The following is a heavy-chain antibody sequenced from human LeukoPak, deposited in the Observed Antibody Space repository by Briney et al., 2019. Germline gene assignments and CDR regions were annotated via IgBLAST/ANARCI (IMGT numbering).Heavy chain of an antibody. CDR3: ARGLYCSSTSCYTGNWFDP. Sequence: SETLSLTCAVYGGSFSGYYWSWIRQPPGKGREWIGEINHSGSTNYNPSLKSRVTISVDTSKNQFSLKLSSVTAADTAVYYCARGLYCSSTSCYTGNWFDPWGQGTLVTVSS. CDR2: INHSGST. D-gene: IGHD2-2*02. CDR1: GGSFSGYY. J-gene: IGHJ5*02. V-gene: IGHV4-34*01.